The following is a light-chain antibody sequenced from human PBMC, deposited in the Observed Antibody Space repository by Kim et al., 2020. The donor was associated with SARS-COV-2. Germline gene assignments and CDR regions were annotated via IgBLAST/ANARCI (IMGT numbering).Light chain of an antibody. J-gene: IGKJ2*01. CDR2: KAS. V-gene: IGKV1-5*03. CDR1: QRINGW. CDR3: LQPSSYPYT. Sequence: DIQMTQSPSTLSASVGDRVTITCRASQRINGWLAWYQQKPGKGPNLLIYKASSLQSGVPSRFSGSGSGTQFNLTISSLQPDDFATYYCLQPSSYPYTFGKGNKLEIK.